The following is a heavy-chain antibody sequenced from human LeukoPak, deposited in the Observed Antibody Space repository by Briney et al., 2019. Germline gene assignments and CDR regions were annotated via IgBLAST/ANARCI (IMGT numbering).Heavy chain of an antibody. D-gene: IGHD2-2*01. CDR2: ISGSGGST. Sequence: GGSLRLSCAASGFTFSSYAMSWVRQAPGKGLEWVSAISGSGGSTYYADSVKGRFTISRDNSKNTLYLQMNSLRAEDTAVYYCAKDGCSSTSCYVYYYYYGMDVWGQGTTVTVSS. J-gene: IGHJ6*02. CDR3: AKDGCSSTSCYVYYYYYGMDV. V-gene: IGHV3-23*01. CDR1: GFTFSSYA.